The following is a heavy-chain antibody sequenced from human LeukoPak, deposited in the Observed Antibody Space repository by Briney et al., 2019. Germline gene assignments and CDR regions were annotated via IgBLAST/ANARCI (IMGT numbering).Heavy chain of an antibody. J-gene: IGHJ3*02. V-gene: IGHV4-59*08. Sequence: SETLSLTCTVSGGSISTYYWSWIRQPPGRGLEWIGYIYFTGSTNHNPSLQSRVTISVDTSKNQFSLKLTSVTAADTAVYYCARHCASGTCAFDIWGQGTMVTVSS. CDR3: ARHCASGTCAFDI. D-gene: IGHD6-13*01. CDR2: IYFTGST. CDR1: GGSISTYY.